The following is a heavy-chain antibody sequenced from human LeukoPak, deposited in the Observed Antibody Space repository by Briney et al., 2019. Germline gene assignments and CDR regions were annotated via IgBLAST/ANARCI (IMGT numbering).Heavy chain of an antibody. CDR3: AKRLLWTFDY. D-gene: IGHD3-10*01. CDR1: GFTFSTYA. CDR2: IYESGDST. J-gene: IGHJ4*02. V-gene: IGHV3-23*01. Sequence: PGGSLRLSCAVTGFTFSTYAMSWVRQAPGKGLEWVSSIYESGDSTYYADYVKGWFTISRDNSKNTLYLQMNSLRAEDTAIYYCAKRLLWTFDYWGQGTLVTVSS.